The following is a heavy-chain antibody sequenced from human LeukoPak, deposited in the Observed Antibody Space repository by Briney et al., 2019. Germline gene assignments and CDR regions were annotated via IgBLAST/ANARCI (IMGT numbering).Heavy chain of an antibody. D-gene: IGHD6-6*01. CDR2: ISDSGDNT. J-gene: IGHJ4*02. CDR1: GFTFRNYP. V-gene: IGHV3-23*01. Sequence: GGSLRLSCAASGFTFRNYPMSWARQAPGKGLEWVSTISDSGDNTYYADSVKGRFTISRDNSKNTLYLQMNSLRVEDTAAYYCAKDRPEIDWGQGTLDTVSS. CDR3: AKDRPEID.